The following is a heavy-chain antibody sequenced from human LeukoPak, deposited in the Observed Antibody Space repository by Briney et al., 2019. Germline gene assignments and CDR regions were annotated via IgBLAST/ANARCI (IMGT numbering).Heavy chain of an antibody. J-gene: IGHJ4*02. CDR2: IKQDGSER. CDR3: ARDKVSGATHFDY. CDR1: GFTFSSYW. Sequence: GGSLRLSCAASGFTFSSYWMSWVRQAPGKVLEWVANIKQDGSERYYVDSVKGRFTISRDNTKNSLYLQMSSLRAEDTAVYYCARDKVSGATHFDYWGQGTLVTVSS. D-gene: IGHD1-26*01. V-gene: IGHV3-7*01.